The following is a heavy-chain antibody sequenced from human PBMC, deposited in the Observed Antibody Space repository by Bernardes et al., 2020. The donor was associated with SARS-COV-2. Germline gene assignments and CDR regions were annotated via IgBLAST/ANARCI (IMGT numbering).Heavy chain of an antibody. Sequence: SETLSLTCTVSGGSISSYYWSWIRQPPGKGLEWIGYIYYSGGTNYNPSLKSRVTISVDTSKNQFSLKLSSVTAADTAVYYCARHDYDFWSGYYLRWFDPWGQGTLVTVSS. CDR1: GGSISSYY. CDR3: ARHDYDFWSGYYLRWFDP. D-gene: IGHD3-3*01. CDR2: IYYSGGT. V-gene: IGHV4-59*08. J-gene: IGHJ5*02.